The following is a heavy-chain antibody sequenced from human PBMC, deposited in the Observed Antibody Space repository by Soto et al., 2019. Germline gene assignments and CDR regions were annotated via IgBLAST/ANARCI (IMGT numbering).Heavy chain of an antibody. CDR2: SKGDGSET. CDR1: GFTFSSYW. D-gene: IGHD1-26*01. J-gene: IGHJ4*02. V-gene: IGHV3-74*01. Sequence: GGSLRLSCAASGFTFSSYWMHWVRQAPGKGLVWVSRSKGDGSETNYADSVKGRVTISRDNAENTLYWQLNSLRAEDTAVSHCLRGNSPYGNYDSWGQGTGVTVAS. CDR3: LRGNSPYGNYDS.